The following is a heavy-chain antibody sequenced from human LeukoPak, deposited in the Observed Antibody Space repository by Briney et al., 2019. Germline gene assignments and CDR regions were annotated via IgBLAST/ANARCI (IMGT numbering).Heavy chain of an antibody. CDR1: GFTFSDYH. J-gene: IGHJ5*02. V-gene: IGHV3-11*04. CDR3: ARESAAAGSNWFDP. CDR2: ISSSGSTK. Sequence: GGSLRLSCAASGFTFSDYHINWIRQAPGKGLEWVSYISSSGSTKQYADSVKGRFTISRDYAKNSIYLQMNSLRAEDTAVYYCARESAAAGSNWFDPWGQGTLVIVTS. D-gene: IGHD6-13*01.